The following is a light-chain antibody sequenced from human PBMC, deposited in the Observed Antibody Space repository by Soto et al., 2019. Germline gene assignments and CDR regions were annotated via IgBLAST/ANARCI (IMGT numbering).Light chain of an antibody. Sequence: QSALTQPRSVSGSPGQSVTISCTGTSSDVGSYNYVSWYQQHPGKAPKLMIYDVSKRPSGVPDRFSGSKSGNTASLTISGLQAEDEAEYYCCSFAGSYTLYVFGTGTKLTVL. CDR3: CSFAGSYTLYV. CDR1: SSDVGSYNY. V-gene: IGLV2-11*01. CDR2: DVS. J-gene: IGLJ1*01.